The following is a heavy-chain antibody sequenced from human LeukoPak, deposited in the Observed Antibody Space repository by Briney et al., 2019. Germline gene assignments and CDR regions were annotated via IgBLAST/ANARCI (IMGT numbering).Heavy chain of an antibody. J-gene: IGHJ6*03. CDR3: TRGSIAYYYMDV. CDR2: INHSGGT. CDR1: GGSFSGYY. V-gene: IGHV4-34*01. D-gene: IGHD3-22*01. Sequence: SETLSLTCAVHGGSFSGYYWSWIRQPPGKGLEWIGEINHSGGTNYNPSLKSRVTISEDTSKNQFSLKLSSVTAADTAVYYCTRGSIAYYYMDVWGKGTTVTISS.